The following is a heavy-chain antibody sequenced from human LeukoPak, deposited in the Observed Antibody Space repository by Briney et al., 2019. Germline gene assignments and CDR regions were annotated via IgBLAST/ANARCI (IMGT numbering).Heavy chain of an antibody. J-gene: IGHJ4*02. D-gene: IGHD6-13*01. V-gene: IGHV3-21*04. CDR2: ISSSSSYI. CDR1: GFTFSSYS. Sequence: GGSLRLSCAASGFTFSSYSMNWVRQAPGKGLEWVSSISSSSSYIYYADSVKGRFTISGDNAKNSLYLQMNSLRAEDTAVYYCAKDSYSSSWTYYFDYWGQGTLVTVSS. CDR3: AKDSYSSSWTYYFDY.